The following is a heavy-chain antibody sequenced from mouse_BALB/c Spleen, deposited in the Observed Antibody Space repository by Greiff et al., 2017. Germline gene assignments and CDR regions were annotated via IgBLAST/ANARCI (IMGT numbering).Heavy chain of an antibody. CDR2: IRNKANGYTT. V-gene: IGHV7-3*02. CDR3: AREVLLRPYYYAMDY. CDR1: GFTFTDYY. J-gene: IGHJ4*01. D-gene: IGHD1-2*01. Sequence: EVKLVESGGGLVQPGGSLRLSCATSGFTFTDYYMSWVRQPPGKALEWLGFIRNKANGYTTEYSASVKGRFTISRDNSQSILYLQMNTLRAEDSATYYCAREVLLRPYYYAMDYWGQGTSVTVSS.